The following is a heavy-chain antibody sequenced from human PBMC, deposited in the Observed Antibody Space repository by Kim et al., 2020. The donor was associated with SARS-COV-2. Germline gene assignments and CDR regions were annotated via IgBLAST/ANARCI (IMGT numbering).Heavy chain of an antibody. CDR2: T. J-gene: IGHJ4*02. Sequence: TNYADSGKGRSIISRDNSKNTLYLLLNSLRAEDTAVYYCARLPGNNYFDYWGQGTLVTVSS. V-gene: IGHV3-53*01. D-gene: IGHD1-1*01. CDR3: ARLPGNNYFDY.